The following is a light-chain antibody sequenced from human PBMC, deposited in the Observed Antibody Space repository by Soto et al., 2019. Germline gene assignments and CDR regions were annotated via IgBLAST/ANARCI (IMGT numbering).Light chain of an antibody. CDR3: QQYGTSPS. Sequence: EIVLTQTPGTLSLSPGERATLSCRASQSVSSNFLAWYQQKRGQAPRLLIYDASTRATGIPARFSGSGSGTDFTLTVSRLEPEDFAVYYCQQYGTSPSFGPGTKVDIK. J-gene: IGKJ3*01. V-gene: IGKV3-20*01. CDR2: DAS. CDR1: QSVSSNF.